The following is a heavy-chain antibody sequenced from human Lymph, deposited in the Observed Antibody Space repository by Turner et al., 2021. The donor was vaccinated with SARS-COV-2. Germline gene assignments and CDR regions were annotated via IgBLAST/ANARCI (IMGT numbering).Heavy chain of an antibody. CDR3: AKDVYRSTGRDHYYGMNV. Sequence: VQLVESGGGLVQPGRSLRLSCAASAFTFDDYAMHWVRQAPGKGLEWVAGSTWNSGTIGYADSVKGRFTISRDNAKNSLYLQMNSLRAEDTAVYYCAKDVYRSTGRDHYYGMNVWGQGTTVTVSS. CDR1: AFTFDDYA. CDR2: STWNSGTI. V-gene: IGHV3-9*01. J-gene: IGHJ6*02. D-gene: IGHD6-13*01.